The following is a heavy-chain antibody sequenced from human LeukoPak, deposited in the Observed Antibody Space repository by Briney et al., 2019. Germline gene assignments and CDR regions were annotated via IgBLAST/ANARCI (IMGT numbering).Heavy chain of an antibody. V-gene: IGHV4-61*02. D-gene: IGHD3-10*01. CDR1: GGSISSGSYY. J-gene: IGHJ3*02. CDR3: ARAGYRGAFDI. Sequence: PSQTLPLTCTVSGGSISSGSYYWSWIRQPAGKGLEWIGRIYTSGSTNYNPSLKSRVTISVDTSKNQFSLKLSSVTAADTAVYYCARAGYRGAFDIWGQGTMVTVSS. CDR2: IYTSGST.